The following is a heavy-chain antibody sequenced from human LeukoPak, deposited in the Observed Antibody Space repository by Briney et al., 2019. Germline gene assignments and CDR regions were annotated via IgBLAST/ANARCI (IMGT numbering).Heavy chain of an antibody. CDR3: ASVNRMVRGVINYYYGMDV. CDR2: ISAYNGNT. V-gene: IGHV1-18*01. CDR1: GYTFTSYG. D-gene: IGHD3-10*01. Sequence: ASVKVSCKASGYTFTSYGISWVRQAPGQGLEWIGWISAYNGNTNYAQKLQGRVTMTTDTSTSTAYMELRSLRSDDTAVYYCASVNRMVRGVINYYYGMDVWGQGTTVTVSS. J-gene: IGHJ6*02.